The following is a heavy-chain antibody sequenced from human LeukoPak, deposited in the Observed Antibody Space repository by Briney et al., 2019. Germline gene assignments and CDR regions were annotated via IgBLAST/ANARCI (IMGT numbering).Heavy chain of an antibody. CDR1: GGSISSYY. Sequence: SETLSLTCTVSGGSISSYYWSWIRPPPGKGMEWIGYIYYSGSTNYNPSLKSRVTISVDTSKNQFSLKLSSMTAADTAVYYCARQKHSSSWYWDIWGQGTLVTVSS. CDR2: IYYSGST. J-gene: IGHJ4*02. CDR3: ARQKHSSSWYWDI. V-gene: IGHV4-59*01. D-gene: IGHD6-13*01.